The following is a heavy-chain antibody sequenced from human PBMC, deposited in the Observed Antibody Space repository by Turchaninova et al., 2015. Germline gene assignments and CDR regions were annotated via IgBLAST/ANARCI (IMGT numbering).Heavy chain of an antibody. Sequence: QVQLQESGPGLVKPSQTLSLICIVSGGCINSDVYYWRLIRLPPGKGLEWIGNIYYSGRTYDNASLKRRVSMSVDTSRDQFSLKLRSVTAADTAMYYCARLSMRYLFDPWGQGTLVTVSS. CDR1: GGCINSDVYY. CDR3: ARLSMRYLFDP. V-gene: IGHV4-30-4*01. CDR2: IYYSGRT. D-gene: IGHD2/OR15-2a*01. J-gene: IGHJ5*02.